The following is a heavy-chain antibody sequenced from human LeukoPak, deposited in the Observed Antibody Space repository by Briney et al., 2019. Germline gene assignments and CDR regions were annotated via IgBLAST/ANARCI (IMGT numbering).Heavy chain of an antibody. V-gene: IGHV4-39*07. D-gene: IGHD6-13*01. CDR3: ARLAAGINYGMDV. J-gene: IGHJ6*02. Sequence: PSETLSLTCTVSGGSISSSSYYWGCIRLPPGKGLECIGSIYYSGSTYYNPSLKSRVTISVDTSKNQFSLKLSSVTAADTAVYYCARLAAGINYGMDVWGQGTTVTVS. CDR1: GGSISSSSYY. CDR2: IYYSGST.